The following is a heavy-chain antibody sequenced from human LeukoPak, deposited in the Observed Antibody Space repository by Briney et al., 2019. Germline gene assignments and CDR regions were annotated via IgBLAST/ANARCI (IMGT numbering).Heavy chain of an antibody. J-gene: IGHJ4*02. CDR1: GFTFSSYA. CDR2: ISGRGGRT. D-gene: IGHD6-19*01. V-gene: IGHV3-23*01. CDR3: AKDLGYSSGWYGAFDY. Sequence: PGGSLRLSCAASGFTFSSYAMSWVGQAPGKGLEWVSAISGRGGRTYYADSVKGRFTISRDNSKNTLYLQMNSLRAEDTAVYYCAKDLGYSSGWYGAFDYWGQGTLVTVSS.